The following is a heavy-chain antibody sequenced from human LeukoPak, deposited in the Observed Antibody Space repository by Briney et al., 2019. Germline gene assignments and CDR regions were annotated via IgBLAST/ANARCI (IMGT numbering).Heavy chain of an antibody. Sequence: GGSLRLSCAASGFTFSSYAMSWVRQAPGKGLEWVSGISGSGGSTYYADSVKGRFTISRDNSKNTLYLQMNSLRAEDTAVYYCAKEYYYDSSGYYFRGDYYFDYWGQGTLVTVSS. CDR3: AKEYYYDSSGYYFRGDYYFDY. CDR2: ISGSGGST. V-gene: IGHV3-23*01. D-gene: IGHD3-22*01. CDR1: GFTFSSYA. J-gene: IGHJ4*02.